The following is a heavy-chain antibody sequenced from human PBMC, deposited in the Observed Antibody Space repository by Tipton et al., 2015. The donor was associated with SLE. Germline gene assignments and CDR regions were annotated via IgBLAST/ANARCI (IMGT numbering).Heavy chain of an antibody. Sequence: TLSLTCAVYGGSFSGYYWSWIRQHPGKGLERIGYIYYSGSTYYNPSLKSRVTISVDTSKNQFSLKLSSVTAADTAVYYCARRRYSSSSRPYWYFDLWGRGTLVTVSS. CDR1: GGSFSGYY. CDR2: IYYSGST. V-gene: IGHV4-31*11. CDR3: ARRRYSSSSRPYWYFDL. D-gene: IGHD6-6*01. J-gene: IGHJ2*01.